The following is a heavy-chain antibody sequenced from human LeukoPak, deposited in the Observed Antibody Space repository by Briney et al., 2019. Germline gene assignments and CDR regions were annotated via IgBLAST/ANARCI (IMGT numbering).Heavy chain of an antibody. CDR3: AREGRIAVAPGYYFDY. CDR1: VYTFTSYD. Sequence: ASVKVSCKASVYTFTSYDINWVRQAPGQGLEWMGGIIPIFGTANYAQKFQGRVTITADESTSTAYMELSSLRSEDTAVYYCAREGRIAVAPGYYFDYWGQGTLVTVSS. D-gene: IGHD6-19*01. V-gene: IGHV1-69*13. CDR2: IIPIFGTA. J-gene: IGHJ4*02.